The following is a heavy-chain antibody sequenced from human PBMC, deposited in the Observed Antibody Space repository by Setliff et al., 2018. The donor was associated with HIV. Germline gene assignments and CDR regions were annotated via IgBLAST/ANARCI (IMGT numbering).Heavy chain of an antibody. CDR2: IYSSGKT. J-gene: IGHJ5*02. V-gene: IGHV4-4*07. Sequence: SETLSLTCTVSGGSISNYYWSWIRQPAEKGLEWIGRIYSSGKTNYNPSLKSRVTMSLDTSKNQFSLKLSSVTAADTAVYFCARDSHSSGLGSYGPWGPGILVTVSS. D-gene: IGHD3-10*01. CDR3: ARDSHSSGLGSYGP. CDR1: GGSISNYY.